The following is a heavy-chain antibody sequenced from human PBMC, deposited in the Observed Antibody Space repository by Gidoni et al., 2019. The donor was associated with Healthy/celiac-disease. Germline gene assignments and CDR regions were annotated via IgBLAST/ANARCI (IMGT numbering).Heavy chain of an antibody. J-gene: IGHJ4*02. Sequence: SSYAMHWVRQAPGKGLEWVAVISYDGSNKYYADSVKGRFTISRDNSKNTLYLQMNSLRAEDTAVYYCAREGRWVVVVPAAPDYWGQGTLVTVSS. CDR1: SSYA. CDR2: ISYDGSNK. V-gene: IGHV3-30-3*01. D-gene: IGHD2-2*01. CDR3: AREGRWVVVVPAAPDY.